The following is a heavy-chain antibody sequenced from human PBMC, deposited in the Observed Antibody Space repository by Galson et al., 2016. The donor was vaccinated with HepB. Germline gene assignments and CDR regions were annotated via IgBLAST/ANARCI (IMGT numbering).Heavy chain of an antibody. CDR2: INPSDGTT. CDR3: ARDRAYGGLMFDS. CDR1: GDTLSNHY. V-gene: IGHV1-46*01. D-gene: IGHD3-10*01. Sequence: SVKVSCKASGDTLSNHYLHWVRQAPGQGLEWVGVINPSDGTTNCAERFQGRVTMTRDTSTTSFYMELSSLRYEYTAVYYCARDRAYGGLMFDSWGQGTLVTVSS. J-gene: IGHJ4*02.